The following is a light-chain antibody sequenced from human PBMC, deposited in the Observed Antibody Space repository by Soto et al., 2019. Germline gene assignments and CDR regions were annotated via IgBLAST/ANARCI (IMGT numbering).Light chain of an antibody. CDR1: QRVSSN. Sequence: EIVMTQSPATLSVSPGERATLSCRASQRVSSNLAWYQQKPGQAPRVLIYAASTRATGIPARFSGSGSGTTFTLTIGSLQSEDFAVYYCQQYNNWPLTFGGGTEVEIK. CDR2: AAS. V-gene: IGKV3-15*01. J-gene: IGKJ4*01. CDR3: QQYNNWPLT.